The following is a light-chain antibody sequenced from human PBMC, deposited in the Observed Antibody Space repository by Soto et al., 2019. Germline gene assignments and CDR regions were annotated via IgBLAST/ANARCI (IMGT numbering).Light chain of an antibody. V-gene: IGKV3-20*01. CDR2: GAS. J-gene: IGKJ1*01. Sequence: EIVLTQSPGTLSLSPGQRATLSCRASQSVSSSYLAWDQQKPGQAPRLLIYGASSRATGIPDRFSGSGSGTDFTLTISRLEPEDFAVYYCQQYGSSPWTFGQGTK. CDR1: QSVSSSY. CDR3: QQYGSSPWT.